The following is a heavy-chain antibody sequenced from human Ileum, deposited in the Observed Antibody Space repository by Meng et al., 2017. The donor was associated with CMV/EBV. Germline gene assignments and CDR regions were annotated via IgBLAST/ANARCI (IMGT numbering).Heavy chain of an antibody. D-gene: IGHD2-2*01. CDR1: GYSISSVYY. J-gene: IGHJ4*02. Sequence: SETLSLTCTVSGYSISSVYYWGWIRQPPGKGLEWIGSIYHSGSTYYNPSLKSRVTISVDTSKNQFSLKLSSVTAADTAVYYCARVIEYQQLYDYWGQGTLVTVSS. CDR3: ARVIEYQQLYDY. CDR2: IYHSGST. V-gene: IGHV4-38-2*02.